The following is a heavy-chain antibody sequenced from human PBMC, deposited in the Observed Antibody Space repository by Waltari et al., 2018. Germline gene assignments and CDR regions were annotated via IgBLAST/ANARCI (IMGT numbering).Heavy chain of an antibody. CDR2: IYSGGST. CDR1: GFTFSSYA. D-gene: IGHD3-3*01. Sequence: EVQLLESGGGLVQPGGSLRLSCAASGFTFSSYAMSWVRQAPGKGLEWVSVIYSGGSTYYADSVKGLFTISRDNSKNTLYLQMNILRAEETAVYYCAKLLSSLEWSAADVWGKGTTVTVSS. CDR3: AKLLSSLEWSAADV. J-gene: IGHJ6*04. V-gene: IGHV3-23*03.